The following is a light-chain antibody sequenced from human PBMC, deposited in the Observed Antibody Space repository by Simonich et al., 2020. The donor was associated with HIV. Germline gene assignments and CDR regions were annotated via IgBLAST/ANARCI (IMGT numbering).Light chain of an antibody. CDR2: DAS. CDR3: QQYDNLPPLT. Sequence: DIQMTQSPSSVSASVGDRVTITCQASQDIRNYLNWYQQKPGKAPKLLIYDASNLETGVPSRFSGSGSGTDFTFTISSLQPEDIATYYCQQYDNLPPLTFGGGTKVEIK. J-gene: IGKJ4*01. CDR1: QDIRNY. V-gene: IGKV1-33*01.